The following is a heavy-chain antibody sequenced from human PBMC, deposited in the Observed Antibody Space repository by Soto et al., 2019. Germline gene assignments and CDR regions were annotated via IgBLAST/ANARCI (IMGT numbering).Heavy chain of an antibody. V-gene: IGHV4-34*01. J-gene: IGHJ4*02. CDR3: ARGPVRAALFSF. Sequence: SETLSLTCAVYGGSFSGYYWSWIRQPPGKGLEWIGEINHSGSTNYNPSLKSRVTISVDTSKNQFSLKLSSVTAADTAVYYCARGPVRAALFSFWGQGTLVTVS. D-gene: IGHD6-6*01. CDR2: INHSGST. CDR1: GGSFSGYY.